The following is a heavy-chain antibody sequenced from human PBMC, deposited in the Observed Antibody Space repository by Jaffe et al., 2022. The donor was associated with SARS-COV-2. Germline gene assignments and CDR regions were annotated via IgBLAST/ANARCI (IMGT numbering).Heavy chain of an antibody. D-gene: IGHD6-13*01. CDR3: ARSGGPASSPEYYYGMDV. Sequence: EVQLVQSGAEVKKPGESLKISCKGSGYSFTSYWIGWVRQMPGKGLEWMGIIYPGDSDTRYSPSFQGQVTISADKSISTAYLQWSSLKASDTAMYYCARSGGPASSPEYYYGMDVWGQGTTVTVSS. CDR1: GYSFTSYW. CDR2: IYPGDSDT. V-gene: IGHV5-51*01. J-gene: IGHJ6*02.